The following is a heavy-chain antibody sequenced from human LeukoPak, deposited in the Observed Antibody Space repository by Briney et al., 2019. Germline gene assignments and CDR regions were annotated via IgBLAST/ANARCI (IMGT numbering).Heavy chain of an antibody. CDR1: GFTFSSYG. J-gene: IGHJ6*02. D-gene: IGHD5-18*01. V-gene: IGHV3-30*18. CDR2: ISYDGSNK. Sequence: GGSLRLSCAASGFTFSSYGMHWVCQAPGKGLEWVAVISYDGSNKYYADSVKGRFTISRDNSKNTLYLQMNSLRAEDTAVYYCAKDKHRDTAMVLYYYYGMDVWGQGTTVTVSS. CDR3: AKDKHRDTAMVLYYYYGMDV.